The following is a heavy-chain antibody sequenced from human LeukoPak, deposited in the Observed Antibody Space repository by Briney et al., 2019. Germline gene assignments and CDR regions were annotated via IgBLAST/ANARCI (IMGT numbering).Heavy chain of an antibody. J-gene: IGHJ4*02. CDR2: IYYSGST. CDR3: ARGQEAAAGTDY. D-gene: IGHD6-13*01. CDR1: GGSISSYY. V-gene: IGHV4-59*12. Sequence: PSETLSLTCTVSGGSISSYYWSWIRQPPGKGLEWIGYIYYSGSTNYNPSLKSRVTISVDTSKNQFSLRLSSVTAADTAVYYCARGQEAAAGTDYWGQGTPVTVSS.